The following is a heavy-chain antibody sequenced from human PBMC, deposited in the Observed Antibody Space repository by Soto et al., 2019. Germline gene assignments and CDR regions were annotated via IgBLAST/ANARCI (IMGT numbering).Heavy chain of an antibody. V-gene: IGHV3-23*01. CDR1: GFTFSSYA. J-gene: IGHJ3*02. D-gene: IGHD3-22*01. CDR2: ISGSGGST. CDR3: AKDPSSGSPGSIGAFDI. Sequence: PGGSLRLSCAASGFTFSSYAMSWVRQAPGKGLEWVSAISGSGGSTYYADSVKGRFTISRDNSKNTLYLQMNSLRAEDTAVYYCAKDPSSGSPGSIGAFDIWGQGTMVTVSS.